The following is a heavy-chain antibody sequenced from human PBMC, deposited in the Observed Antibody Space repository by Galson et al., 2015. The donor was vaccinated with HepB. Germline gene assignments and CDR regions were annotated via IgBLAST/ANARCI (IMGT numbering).Heavy chain of an antibody. J-gene: IGHJ4*02. V-gene: IGHV1-18*04. CDR3: ARDRDYRFDY. Sequence: SVKVSCKASGYTLTNYHFHWVRQAPGQGPEWMGWISANSGNTNYAENFQGRVTLTRDTSTSTACLDLRSLRSDDTATYYCARDRDYRFDYWGQGTLVTVSS. D-gene: IGHD3-16*02. CDR2: ISANSGNT. CDR1: GYTLTNYH.